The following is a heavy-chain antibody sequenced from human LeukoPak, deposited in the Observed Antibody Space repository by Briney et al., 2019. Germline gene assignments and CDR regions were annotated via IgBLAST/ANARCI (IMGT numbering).Heavy chain of an antibody. V-gene: IGHV3-48*01. CDR3: ARDSGRFYDSSGQDY. J-gene: IGHJ4*02. CDR2: ISSSSSTI. Sequence: GGSLRLSCAASGFTFSSYEMNWVRQAPGKGLEWVSYISSSSSTIYYADSVKGRFTISRDNAKNSLYLQMNSLRAEDTAVYYCARDSGRFYDSSGQDYWGQGTLVTVSS. D-gene: IGHD3-22*01. CDR1: GFTFSSYE.